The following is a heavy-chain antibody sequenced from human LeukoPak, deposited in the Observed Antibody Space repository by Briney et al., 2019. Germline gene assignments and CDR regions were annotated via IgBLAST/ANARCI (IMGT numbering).Heavy chain of an antibody. V-gene: IGHV1-69*13. D-gene: IGHD3-10*01. Sequence: SVKVSCKASGGTFSSYAISWVRQAPGQGLEWRGGIIPIFGTANYAQKFPGRVTITADESTSTAYMELSSLRSEDTAVYYCARGFMVRGVIEYDYWGQGTLVTVSS. CDR3: ARGFMVRGVIEYDY. J-gene: IGHJ4*02. CDR1: GGTFSSYA. CDR2: IIPIFGTA.